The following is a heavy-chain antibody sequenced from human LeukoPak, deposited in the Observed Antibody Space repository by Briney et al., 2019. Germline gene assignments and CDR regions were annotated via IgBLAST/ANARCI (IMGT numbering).Heavy chain of an antibody. V-gene: IGHV3-66*01. J-gene: IGHJ4*02. D-gene: IGHD3-22*01. CDR3: ARVYYDSSGYFKPGDY. Sequence: GGSLRLSCAASGFTFSSNYMRWVRQAPGKGLEWVSVIYSGGSTYYADSVKGRFTIFRDNSKNTLYLQMNSLRAEDTAVYYCARVYYDSSGYFKPGDYWGQGTLVTVSS. CDR1: GFTFSSNY. CDR2: IYSGGST.